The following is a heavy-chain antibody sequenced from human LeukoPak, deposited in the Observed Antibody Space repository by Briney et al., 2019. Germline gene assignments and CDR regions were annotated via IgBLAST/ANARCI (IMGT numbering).Heavy chain of an antibody. J-gene: IGHJ6*03. D-gene: IGHD2-2*01. CDR2: INWSSGTI. CDR3: ARDHCSSTSCHTAYYYMDV. CDR1: GFTFSRYT. Sequence: PGGSLRLSCAGSGFTFSRYTMNWVRQAPGKGLEWISYINWSSGTIYYADSVKGRFTISRDNAKNSLFLQMNSLRAEDTAVYYCARDHCSSTSCHTAYYYMDVWGKGTTVTVSS. V-gene: IGHV3-48*01.